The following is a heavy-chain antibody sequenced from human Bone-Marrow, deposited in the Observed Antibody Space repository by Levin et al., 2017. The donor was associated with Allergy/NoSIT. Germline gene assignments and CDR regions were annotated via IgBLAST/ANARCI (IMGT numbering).Heavy chain of an antibody. Sequence: QSGGSLRLSCVVSGFSFDNFAMTWVRQAPGKGLEWVSAISGNGQFIYYADSVKGRFTISRDSSKNTLYLQMDSLTVVDTAVYYCAKSGSASYPNYFDSWGRGTLVTVSS. J-gene: IGHJ4*02. D-gene: IGHD3-10*01. V-gene: IGHV3-23*01. CDR2: ISGNGQFI. CDR3: AKSGSASYPNYFDS. CDR1: GFSFDNFA.